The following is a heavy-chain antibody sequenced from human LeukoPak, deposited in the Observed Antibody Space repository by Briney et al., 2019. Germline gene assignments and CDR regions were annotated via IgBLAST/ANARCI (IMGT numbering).Heavy chain of an antibody. CDR1: GFTFDDYA. D-gene: IGHD3-22*01. CDR2: ISGDKSHT. V-gene: IGHV3-9*01. CDR3: ATATFYATSGYFPS. Sequence: PGRSLRLSCAASGFTFDDYAMHWVRQAPGQGLVWVSGISGDKSHTAYADSVKGRFTISRDNAKNTLHLQMNSLRDEDTAVYYCATATFYATSGYFPSWGQGTLVTVSS. J-gene: IGHJ5*02.